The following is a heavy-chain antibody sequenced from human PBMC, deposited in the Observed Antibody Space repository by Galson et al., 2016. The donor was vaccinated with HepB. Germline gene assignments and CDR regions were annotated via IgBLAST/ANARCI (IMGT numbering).Heavy chain of an antibody. V-gene: IGHV3-9*01. CDR3: TKDGNAGTPLNYYSRYGMDV. CDR2: MSWNSGSI. D-gene: IGHD1-1*01. Sequence: SLRLSCAASGFSFDDYAMHWVRQAPGKGLEWVSGMSWNSGSIGDADSVKGRFTISRDNAKNSLYLQMNRLTTEDTALYYCTKDGNAGTPLNYYSRYGMDVWGQGTTVTVSS. CDR1: GFSFDDYA. J-gene: IGHJ6*02.